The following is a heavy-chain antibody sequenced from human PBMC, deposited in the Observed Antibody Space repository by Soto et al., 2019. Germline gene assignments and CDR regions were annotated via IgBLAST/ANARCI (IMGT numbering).Heavy chain of an antibody. J-gene: IGHJ6*02. Sequence: SETLSLTCAVYGGSFSGYYWSWIRQPPGKGLEWIGEINHSGSTNYNPSLKSRVTISVDTSKNQFSLKLSSVTAADTAVYYCARSATIFGVVIIKSYYYGMDVWGQGTKVTVSS. CDR1: GGSFSGYY. D-gene: IGHD3-3*01. CDR3: ARSATIFGVVIIKSYYYGMDV. CDR2: INHSGST. V-gene: IGHV4-34*01.